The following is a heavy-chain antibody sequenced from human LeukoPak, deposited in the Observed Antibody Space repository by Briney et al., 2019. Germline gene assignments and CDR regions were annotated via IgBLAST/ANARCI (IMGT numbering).Heavy chain of an antibody. J-gene: IGHJ4*02. D-gene: IGHD2-21*02. V-gene: IGHV3-30-3*01. CDR3: ARDCGGDCWFDY. Sequence: GGSLRLSCAASGFTFSSYAMHWVRQAPGKGLEWVAVISYDGSNRYYADSVKGRFTISRDNSKNTLYLQMNSLRAEDTAVYYCARDCGGDCWFDYWVLGTLVTVS. CDR1: GFTFSSYA. CDR2: ISYDGSNR.